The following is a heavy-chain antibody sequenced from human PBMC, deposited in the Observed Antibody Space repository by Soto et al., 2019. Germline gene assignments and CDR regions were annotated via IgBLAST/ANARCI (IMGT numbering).Heavy chain of an antibody. V-gene: IGHV3-33*01. CDR2: IWYDGSNK. CDR3: ARDLDGSGSYSDY. CDR1: GFTFSSYG. D-gene: IGHD3-10*01. Sequence: SLRLSCAASGFTFSSYGMHWVRQAPGKGLEWVAVIWYDGSNKYYADSVKGRFTISRDNSKNTLYLQMNSLRAEDTAVYYCARDLDGSGSYSDYWGQGTLVTVSS. J-gene: IGHJ4*02.